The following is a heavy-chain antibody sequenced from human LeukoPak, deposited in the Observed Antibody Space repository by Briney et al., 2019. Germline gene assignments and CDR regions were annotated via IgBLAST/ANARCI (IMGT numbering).Heavy chain of an antibody. CDR2: IKSKTDGGTT. D-gene: IGHD6-19*01. CDR3: TTSIAVAGTYFGDNWFDP. J-gene: IGHJ5*02. CDR1: GFTFSNAW. Sequence: GGSLRLSCAASGFTFSNAWMSWVRQAPGKGLEWVGRIKSKTDGGTTDYAAPVKGRFTISRDDSKNTLYLQMNSLKTEDTAVYYCTTSIAVAGTYFGDNWFDPWGQGTLVTVSS. V-gene: IGHV3-15*01.